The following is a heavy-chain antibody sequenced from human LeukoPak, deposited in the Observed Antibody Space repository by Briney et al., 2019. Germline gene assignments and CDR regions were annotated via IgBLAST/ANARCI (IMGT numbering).Heavy chain of an antibody. CDR1: RGSISGYS. V-gene: IGHV4-34*01. D-gene: IGHD1/OR15-1a*01. Sequence: SETLSLTCTVSRGSISGYSWSWIRQPPGKGLEWIGEINHSGSTNYNPSLKSRVTISVDTSKNQFSLKLSSVTAADTAVYYCARKRGNTDYWGQGTLVTVSS. CDR3: ARKRGNTDY. J-gene: IGHJ4*02. CDR2: INHSGST.